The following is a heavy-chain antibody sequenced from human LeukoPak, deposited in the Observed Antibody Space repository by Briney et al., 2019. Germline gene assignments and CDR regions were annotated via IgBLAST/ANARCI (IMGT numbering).Heavy chain of an antibody. J-gene: IGHJ2*01. D-gene: IGHD2-2*01. Sequence: GASVKVSCKASGGTFSSYAISWVRQAPGQGLEWMGRIIPILGIANYAQKLQGRVTMTTDTSTSTAYMELRSLRSDDTAVYYCARDRGWAAIYWYFDLWGRGTLVTVSS. CDR2: IIPILGIA. CDR3: ARDRGWAAIYWYFDL. CDR1: GGTFSSYA. V-gene: IGHV1-69*04.